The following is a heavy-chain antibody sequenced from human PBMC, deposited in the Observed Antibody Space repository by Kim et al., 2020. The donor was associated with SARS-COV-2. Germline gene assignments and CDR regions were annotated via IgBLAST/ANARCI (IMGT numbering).Heavy chain of an antibody. J-gene: IGHJ5*02. Sequence: SVKVSCKASGGTFSSYAISWVRQAPGQGLEWMGGIIPIFGTANYAQKFQGRVTITADESTSTAYMELSSLRSEDTAVYYCARAYCSGGSCYSAFSNWFDPWGQGTLVTVSS. D-gene: IGHD2-15*01. V-gene: IGHV1-69*13. CDR2: IIPIFGTA. CDR3: ARAYCSGGSCYSAFSNWFDP. CDR1: GGTFSSYA.